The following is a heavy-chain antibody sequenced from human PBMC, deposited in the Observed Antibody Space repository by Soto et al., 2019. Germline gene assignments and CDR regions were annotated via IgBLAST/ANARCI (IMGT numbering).Heavy chain of an antibody. CDR1: GFTXSSYS. Sequence: PGGSLRLSCAASGFTXSSYSMNWVRQAPGKGLEWVSSISSSSSYIYYADSVKGRFTISRDNAKNSLYLQMNSLRAEDTAVYYCARGGIAVAEYFDYWGQGTLVTVSS. V-gene: IGHV3-21*01. CDR2: ISSSSSYI. D-gene: IGHD6-19*01. CDR3: ARGGIAVAEYFDY. J-gene: IGHJ4*02.